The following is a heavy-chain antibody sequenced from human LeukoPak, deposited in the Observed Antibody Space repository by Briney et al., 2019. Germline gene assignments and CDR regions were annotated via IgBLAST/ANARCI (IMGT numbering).Heavy chain of an antibody. CDR3: ARLTVTRGLYYYYYMDV. Sequence: SETLSLTCAVYGGSFSGYYWSWIRQPPGEGLEWIEEINHSGSTNYNPSLKSRVTISVDTSKNQFSLKLSSVTAADTAVYYCARLTVTRGLYYYYYMDVWGKGTTVTVSS. D-gene: IGHD4-17*01. CDR1: GGSFSGYY. CDR2: INHSGST. J-gene: IGHJ6*03. V-gene: IGHV4-34*01.